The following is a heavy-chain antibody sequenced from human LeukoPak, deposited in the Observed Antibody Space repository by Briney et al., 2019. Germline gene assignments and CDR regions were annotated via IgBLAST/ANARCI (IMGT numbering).Heavy chain of an antibody. V-gene: IGHV3-23*01. CDR1: EFTFSNYA. D-gene: IGHD1-26*01. CDR3: ARDSGSYLQPTDY. J-gene: IGHJ4*02. Sequence: GGSLRLSCAASEFTFSNYAMNWVRQAPGKGLEWVSGISGSGGSTYYADPVKGRFSISRDNSKNTLYLQMDSLRAEDTAVYHCARDSGSYLQPTDYWGQGTLVTVSS. CDR2: ISGSGGST.